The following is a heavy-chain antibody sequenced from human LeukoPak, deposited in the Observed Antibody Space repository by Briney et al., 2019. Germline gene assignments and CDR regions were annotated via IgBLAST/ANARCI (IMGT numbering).Heavy chain of an antibody. CDR3: AKDLMRDRWLGES. CDR2: IRFDGNDK. V-gene: IGHV3-30*02. D-gene: IGHD3-10*01. J-gene: IGHJ5*02. Sequence: PGGSLRLSCAASGFTFSSYGMHWVRQAPGKGLEWVAFIRFDGNDKFYADSVKGRFTISRDNYKNTFYLEMNSLRVEDTAVYYCAKDLMRDRWLGESWGQGTLVSVSS. CDR1: GFTFSSYG.